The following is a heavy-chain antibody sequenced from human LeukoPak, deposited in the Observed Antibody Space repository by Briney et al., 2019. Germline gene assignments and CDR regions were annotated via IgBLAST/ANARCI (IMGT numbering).Heavy chain of an antibody. CDR3: ATGTGAQPLYYYYGMDV. Sequence: SETLSLTCTVSGGSISSYYWCWIRQPPGKGLEWIGYIYYSGSTNYNPSLKSRVTISVDTSKNQFSLKLSSVTAADTAVYYCATGTGAQPLYYYYGMDVWGQGTTVTVSS. CDR2: IYYSGST. CDR1: GGSISSYY. D-gene: IGHD1-14*01. V-gene: IGHV4-59*01. J-gene: IGHJ6*02.